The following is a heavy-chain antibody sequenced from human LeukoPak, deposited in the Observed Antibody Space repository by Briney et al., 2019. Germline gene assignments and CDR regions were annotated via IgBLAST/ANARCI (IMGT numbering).Heavy chain of an antibody. CDR1: GGTFSTYA. Sequence: GASVKVSCKASGGTFSTYAISWVRQAPGQGLEWMGGIIPLFGTANYAQKFQGRVTITADESTSTAYMELRSLRSDDTAVYYCAREGNIPAFDYWGQGTLVTVSS. D-gene: IGHD2/OR15-2a*01. J-gene: IGHJ4*02. CDR2: IIPLFGTA. V-gene: IGHV1-69*13. CDR3: AREGNIPAFDY.